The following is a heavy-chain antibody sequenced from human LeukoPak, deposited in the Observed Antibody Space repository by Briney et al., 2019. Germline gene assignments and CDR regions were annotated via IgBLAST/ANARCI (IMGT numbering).Heavy chain of an antibody. Sequence: GGSLRLSCAASGFTFSSYAMSWVRQAPGKGLERVSAISGSGGSTYYADSVKGRFTISRDNSKNTLYLQMNSLRAEDTAVYYCARDGRGGDCSSTSCRSDAFDIWGQGTMVTVSS. J-gene: IGHJ3*02. CDR2: ISGSGGST. CDR3: ARDGRGGDCSSTSCRSDAFDI. CDR1: GFTFSSYA. V-gene: IGHV3-23*01. D-gene: IGHD2-2*01.